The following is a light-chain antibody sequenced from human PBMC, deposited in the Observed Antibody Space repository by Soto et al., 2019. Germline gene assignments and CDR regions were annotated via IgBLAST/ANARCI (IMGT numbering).Light chain of an antibody. V-gene: IGLV1-51*01. CDR3: GTWDSSLSAVV. J-gene: IGLJ2*01. CDR2: DNS. CDR1: SSNIGINF. Sequence: QSALTQPPSVSAAPGQKVTISCSGSSSNIGINFVSWYQQLPGTAPKLLIYDNSNRPSGIPDRFSGSKSGTSATLGITGLQTGDEADYYCGTWDSSLSAVVFGGGTKVTVL.